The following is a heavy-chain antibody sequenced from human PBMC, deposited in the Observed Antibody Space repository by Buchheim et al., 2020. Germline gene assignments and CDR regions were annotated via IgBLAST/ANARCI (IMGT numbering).Heavy chain of an antibody. CDR1: GGSISSGDYY. V-gene: IGHV4-30-4*01. CDR2: IYSSGST. Sequence: QVQLQESGPGLVKPSQTLSLTCTVSGGSISSGDYYWSWIRHPPGKGLEWIGYIYSSGSTYSNPSLKSRVTISVETSKNQFSLKLSSVTAADTAVYYCARADARKYSSGWYDLDYWGQGTL. D-gene: IGHD6-19*01. CDR3: ARADARKYSSGWYDLDY. J-gene: IGHJ4*02.